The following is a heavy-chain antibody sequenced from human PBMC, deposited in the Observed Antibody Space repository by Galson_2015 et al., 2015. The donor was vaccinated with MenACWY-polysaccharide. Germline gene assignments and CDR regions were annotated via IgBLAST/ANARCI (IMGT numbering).Heavy chain of an antibody. CDR3: ARRSSEDFWSGYYYYYYMDV. Sequence: SLRLSCAASGFTFSSYWMSWVRQAPGKGLEWVANIKQDGSEKYYVDSVKGRFTISRDNAKNSLYLQMNSLRAEDTAVYYCARRSSEDFWSGYYYYYYMDVWGKGTTVTVSS. V-gene: IGHV3-7*01. J-gene: IGHJ6*03. CDR1: GFTFSSYW. CDR2: IKQDGSEK. D-gene: IGHD3-3*01.